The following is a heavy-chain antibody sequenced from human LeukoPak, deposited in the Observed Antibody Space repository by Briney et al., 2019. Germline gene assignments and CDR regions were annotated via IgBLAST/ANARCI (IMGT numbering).Heavy chain of an antibody. CDR3: ARVGIGYSSSRSFDY. Sequence: GGSLRLSCATSGFIFSSDSMIWVRQAPGKGLEWVSVIYSGGSTYYADSVKGRFTISRDNSKNTLYLQMNSLRAEDTAVYYCARVGIGYSSSRSFDYWGQGTLVTVSS. V-gene: IGHV3-66*01. CDR1: GFIFSSDS. CDR2: IYSGGST. J-gene: IGHJ4*02. D-gene: IGHD6-13*01.